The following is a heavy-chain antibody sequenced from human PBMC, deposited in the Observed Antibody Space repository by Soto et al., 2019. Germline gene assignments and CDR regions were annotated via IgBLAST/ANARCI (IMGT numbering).Heavy chain of an antibody. J-gene: IGHJ6*02. Sequence: LRLSCAASGFTFNIYAMTWVRQAPGKGLEWVSTTGATGRTTYYADSVKGRFTISRDNSKNTLYLQMNSLRAEDTAVYYCASRPLSSIAAPAPYYYYGMDVWGQGTTVTVSS. D-gene: IGHD6-6*01. CDR1: GFTFNIYA. V-gene: IGHV3-23*01. CDR2: TGATGRTT. CDR3: ASRPLSSIAAPAPYYYYGMDV.